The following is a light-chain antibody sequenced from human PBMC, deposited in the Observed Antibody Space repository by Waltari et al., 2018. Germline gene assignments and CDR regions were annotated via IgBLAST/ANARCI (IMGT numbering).Light chain of an antibody. CDR3: QQSYSLLRLT. V-gene: IGKV1-39*01. CDR1: QSINNH. J-gene: IGKJ4*01. CDR2: ATY. Sequence: DIQMTQSPSYLSASVGDTVTITCRASQSINNHLTWYQQKPGKAPILLIYATYTLQSGVPPRFRGSGSGTDFTLTISNLQPEDFATYYCQQSYSLLRLTFGGGTKVDIK.